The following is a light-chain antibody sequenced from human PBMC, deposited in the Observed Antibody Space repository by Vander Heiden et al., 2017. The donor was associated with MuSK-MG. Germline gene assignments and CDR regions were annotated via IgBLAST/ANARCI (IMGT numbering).Light chain of an antibody. CDR2: GQK. V-gene: IGLV3-19*01. Sequence: SSELTQDPAVSVALGQTVWISCLGDRVGSSYASGYQQKPGQAPVLFIYGQKNRRSGIPYRFSGSSSGNTASFTITGAQAEDVADYYCHSRNGSGNHVVFGGGTKLPVL. CDR3: HSRNGSGNHVV. J-gene: IGLJ2*01. CDR1: RVGSSY.